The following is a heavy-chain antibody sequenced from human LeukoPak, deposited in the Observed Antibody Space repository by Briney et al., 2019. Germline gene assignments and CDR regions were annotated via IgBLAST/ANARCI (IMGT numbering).Heavy chain of an antibody. J-gene: IGHJ4*02. CDR3: AKGSDYYGSGYFDY. CDR1: GFTFSNYG. Sequence: GGSLRLSCGASGFTFSNYGMLWVRQAPGKGLEWVAFIRYDGNNKPYADSMKGRFTISRDNSTNTLYLQLNSLRAENTAVYYCAKGSDYYGSGYFDYWGQGTLVTVSS. CDR2: IRYDGNNK. D-gene: IGHD3-10*01. V-gene: IGHV3-30*02.